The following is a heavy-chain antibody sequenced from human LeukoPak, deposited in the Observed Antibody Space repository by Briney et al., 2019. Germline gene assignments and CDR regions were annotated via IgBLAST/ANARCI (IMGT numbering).Heavy chain of an antibody. Sequence: PGRSLRLSCAASGFTFDDYAMHWVRQVPGKGLGWVSGISWNSGSIGYADSVKGRFTISRDNAKNSLYLQMNSLRVEDTALYYCAKDSGSNPTNWFDPWGQGTLVTVSS. CDR1: GFTFDDYA. J-gene: IGHJ5*02. V-gene: IGHV3-9*01. D-gene: IGHD3-10*01. CDR2: ISWNSGSI. CDR3: AKDSGSNPTNWFDP.